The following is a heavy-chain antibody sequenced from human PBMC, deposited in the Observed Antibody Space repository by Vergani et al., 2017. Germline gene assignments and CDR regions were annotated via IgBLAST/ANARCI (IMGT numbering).Heavy chain of an antibody. D-gene: IGHD3-22*01. CDR2: IKQDGSEK. CDR1: GFTFSSYW. CDR3: ARDLTYYYDSSSAGFDY. Sequence: EVQLLESGGGLVQPGGSLRLSCAASGFTFSSYWMSWVRQAPGKGLEWVANIKQDGSEKYYVDSVKGRFTISRDNAKNSLYLQMNSLRAEDTAVYYCARDLTYYYDSSSAGFDYWGQGTLVTVSS. V-gene: IGHV3-7*01. J-gene: IGHJ4*02.